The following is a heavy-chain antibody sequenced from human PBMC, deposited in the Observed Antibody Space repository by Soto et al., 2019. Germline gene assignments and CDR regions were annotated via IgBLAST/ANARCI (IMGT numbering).Heavy chain of an antibody. D-gene: IGHD3-22*01. J-gene: IGHJ4*02. CDR1: GYTFTSYG. V-gene: IGHV1-18*04. CDR3: ASRDYYDSSGYLGGFGYYFDY. CDR2: ISAYNGNT. Sequence: VASVKVSCKASGYTFTSYGISWVRQAPGQGLEWMGWISAYNGNTNYAQKLQGRVTMTTDTSTSTAYMELRSLRSDDTAVYYCASRDYYDSSGYLGGFGYYFDYWGQGTLVTVSS.